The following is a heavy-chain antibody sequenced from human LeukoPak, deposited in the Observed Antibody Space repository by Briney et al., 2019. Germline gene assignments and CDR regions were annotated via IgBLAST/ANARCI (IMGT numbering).Heavy chain of an antibody. J-gene: IGHJ6*02. D-gene: IGHD2-2*01. CDR2: IDSGGST. V-gene: IGHV3-53*05. CDR3: AKDLFVPQGV. Sequence: GGSLRLSCAASGFTVSSIYMNWVRQAPGKGLEWVSVIDSGGSTYYADSVKGRFTISRDNSKNTLYLQMNSLRAEDTAVYYCAKDLFVPQGVWGQGTTVTVSS. CDR1: GFTVSSIY.